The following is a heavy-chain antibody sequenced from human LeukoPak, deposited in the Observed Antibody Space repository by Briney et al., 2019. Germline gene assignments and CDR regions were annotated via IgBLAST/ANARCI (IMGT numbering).Heavy chain of an antibody. D-gene: IGHD2-15*01. CDR2: IWSDGSNK. CDR1: GFTFSNYG. CDR3: AKDMGYCSGGSCPGGAFDI. Sequence: GGSLRLSCAASGFTFSNYGMHWVRQAPGKGLEWVAIIWSDGSNKYYADSVKGRFTISRDNAKNSLYLQMNSLRAEDTALYYCAKDMGYCSGGSCPGGAFDIWGQGTMVTVSS. J-gene: IGHJ3*02. V-gene: IGHV3-30*02.